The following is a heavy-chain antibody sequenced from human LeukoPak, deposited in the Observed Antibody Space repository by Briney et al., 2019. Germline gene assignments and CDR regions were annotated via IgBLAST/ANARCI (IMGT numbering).Heavy chain of an antibody. CDR2: IIPIFGTA. CDR3: AREMEGYSSGWYWDY. D-gene: IGHD6-19*01. J-gene: IGHJ4*02. Sequence: GASVKVSCTASGGTFSSYAISWVRQAPGQGLEWMGGIIPIFGTANYAQKFQGRVTITADESTSTAYMGLSSLRSEDTAVYYCAREMEGYSSGWYWDYWGQGTLVTVSS. CDR1: GGTFSSYA. V-gene: IGHV1-69*13.